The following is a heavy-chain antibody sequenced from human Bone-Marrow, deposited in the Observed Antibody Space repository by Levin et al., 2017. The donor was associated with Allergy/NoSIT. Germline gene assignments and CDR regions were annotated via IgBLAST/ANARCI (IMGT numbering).Heavy chain of an antibody. CDR2: IDPSDSYT. V-gene: IGHV5-10-1*01. CDR1: GYSFSNYW. J-gene: IGHJ4*02. CDR3: ATQPTHLFQMDY. D-gene: IGHD1-1*01. Sequence: GESLKISCKGSGYSFSNYWITWVRQMPGRGLEWMGRIDPSDSYTTYSPSFQGHVAFSTDKSTSTAYLRWSSLQASDTAMYYCATQPTHLFQMDYWGQGTLVTVSS.